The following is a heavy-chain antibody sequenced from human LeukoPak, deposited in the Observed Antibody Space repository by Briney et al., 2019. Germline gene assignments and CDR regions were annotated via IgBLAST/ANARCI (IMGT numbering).Heavy chain of an antibody. CDR1: GDSISTYY. Sequence: SETLSLTCTVSGDSISTYYWSWIRQPPGKGLEWIGEINHSGSTNYNPSLKSRVTISVDTSKNQFSLKLSSVTAADTAVYYCARGPDGDYGSSPSNWYFDLWGRGTLVTVSS. J-gene: IGHJ2*01. V-gene: IGHV4-34*01. CDR3: ARGPDGDYGSSPSNWYFDL. D-gene: IGHD4-17*01. CDR2: INHSGST.